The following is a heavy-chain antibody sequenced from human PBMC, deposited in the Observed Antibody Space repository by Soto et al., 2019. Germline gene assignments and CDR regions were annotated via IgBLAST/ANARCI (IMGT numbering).Heavy chain of an antibody. CDR1: GFTFSNYS. CDR2: ISSTSKYI. J-gene: IGHJ5*01. V-gene: IGHV3-21*01. D-gene: IGHD6-19*01. CDR3: ARGLSSGWFDY. Sequence: EVQLVESGGGLVKPAGSLRVSCAASGFTFSNYSMNWVRQAPGKGLEWVSSISSTSKYIYYADSVKGRFTISRDNAEKSLYLQMNSLRAEDTAVYYCARGLSSGWFDYWGQGTLVTVSA.